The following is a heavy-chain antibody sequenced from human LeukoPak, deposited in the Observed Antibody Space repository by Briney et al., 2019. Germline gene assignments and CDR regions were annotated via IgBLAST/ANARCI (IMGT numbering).Heavy chain of an antibody. CDR3: AKAGDGSSGFDY. D-gene: IGHD6-19*01. CDR2: IWYDGVNK. Sequence: GRSLRLSCAASGFSFSNYGMHWVRQAPGKGLEWVAVIWYDGVNKYYADSVKGRFTISRDMPKNTLYLQMNSLRAEDTAVYYCAKAGDGSSGFDYWGQGTLVTVSS. V-gene: IGHV3-33*03. CDR1: GFSFSNYG. J-gene: IGHJ4*02.